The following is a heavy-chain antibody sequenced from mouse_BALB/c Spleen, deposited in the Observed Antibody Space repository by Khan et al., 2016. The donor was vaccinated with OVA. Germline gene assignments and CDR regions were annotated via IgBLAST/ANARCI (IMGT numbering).Heavy chain of an antibody. D-gene: IGHD1-1*02. J-gene: IGHJ2*01. Sequence: QVQLQQPGPELVRPGASVKMSCKASGYTFTNYWMHWVKQRPGQGLEWIGMIDPSNSQTRSDQKFRDKATLNVDKSSNTAYMQLSSLTSEDSAVYYCARYGGGYYFDYWGQGTTLTVSS. CDR1: GYTFTNYW. CDR2: IDPSNSQT. CDR3: ARYGGGYYFDY. V-gene: IGHV1-59*01.